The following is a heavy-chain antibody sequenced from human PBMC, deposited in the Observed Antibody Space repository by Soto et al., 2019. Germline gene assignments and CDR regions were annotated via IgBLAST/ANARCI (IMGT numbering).Heavy chain of an antibody. Sequence: GGSLRLSCAASGFTFSNAWMSWVRQAPGKGLEWVGRIKSKTDGGTTDYAAPVKGRFTISRDDSKNTLYLQMNSLKTEDTAVYYCATNKVPRDILTGPDYWGQGTLVTVSS. CDR1: GFTFSNAW. V-gene: IGHV3-15*01. J-gene: IGHJ4*02. CDR2: IKSKTDGGTT. CDR3: ATNKVPRDILTGPDY. D-gene: IGHD3-9*01.